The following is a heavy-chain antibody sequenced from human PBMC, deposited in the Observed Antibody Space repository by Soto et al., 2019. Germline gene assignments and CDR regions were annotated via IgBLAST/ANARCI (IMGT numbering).Heavy chain of an antibody. CDR1: GFSLSTSGMC. D-gene: IGHD2-8*01. Sequence: SGPTLVNPTQTLTLTCTFSGFSLSTSGMCVSWIRQPPGEALEWLALIDWDDDKYYSTSLKTRLTISKDTSKNQVVLTMTNMDPVDTATYYCARMRTEQLGYCTNGVCYYSSYYGMDVWGQGTTVTVSS. CDR3: ARMRTEQLGYCTNGVCYYSSYYGMDV. V-gene: IGHV2-70*01. J-gene: IGHJ6*02. CDR2: IDWDDDK.